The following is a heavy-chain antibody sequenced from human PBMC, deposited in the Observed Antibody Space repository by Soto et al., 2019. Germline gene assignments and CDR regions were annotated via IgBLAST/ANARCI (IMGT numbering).Heavy chain of an antibody. V-gene: IGHV3-23*01. CDR1: GFSISSNA. J-gene: IGHJ4*02. CDR3: AKDKPGTTSFDY. D-gene: IGHD1-1*01. CDR2: IDDRRDTT. Sequence: PGGSLRLSCVASGFSISSNAMYWVRQAPGKGLERVAGIDDRRDTTHYADSVKGRFTISRDTSKNTLYLQLNTLRADDTAVYYCAKDKPGTTSFDYWGQGTLVTVSS.